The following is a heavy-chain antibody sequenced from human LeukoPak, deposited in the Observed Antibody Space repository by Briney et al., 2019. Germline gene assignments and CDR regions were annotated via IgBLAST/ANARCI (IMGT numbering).Heavy chain of an antibody. CDR2: INSDGSRT. CDR3: ARGNFYSGSGSSPLDY. J-gene: IGHJ4*02. CDR1: GFTFNSYW. D-gene: IGHD3-10*01. V-gene: IGHV3-74*01. Sequence: GGSLRLSCAASGFTFNSYWMHWVRQVPGKGLVWVSRINSDGSRTNYVDSAKGRFTISRDNAKNTLFLQMNSLRAEDTAVYYCARGNFYSGSGSSPLDYWGQGTLVTVSS.